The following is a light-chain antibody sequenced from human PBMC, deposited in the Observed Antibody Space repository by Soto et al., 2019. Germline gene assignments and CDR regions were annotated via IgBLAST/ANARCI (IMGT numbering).Light chain of an antibody. J-gene: IGKJ4*01. Sequence: AIPVTQSPSSLSASVGDRVTITCRASQGIRNDLGWYQQKPGKAPKLLIYAASTLHSGVPSRFSGSGSGTEFTLTISSLQPEDFATYYCLQDDTYPLTFGGGTKVEIK. CDR2: AAS. V-gene: IGKV1-6*01. CDR3: LQDDTYPLT. CDR1: QGIRND.